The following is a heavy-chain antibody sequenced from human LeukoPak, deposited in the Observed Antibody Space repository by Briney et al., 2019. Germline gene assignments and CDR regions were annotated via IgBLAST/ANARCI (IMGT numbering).Heavy chain of an antibody. CDR2: INHSGST. D-gene: IGHD5-18*01. CDR1: GGSFSGYY. V-gene: IGHV4-34*01. Sequence: SETLSLTCAVYGGSFSGYYWSWIRQPPGKGLEWIGEINHSGSTNYNPSLKSRVTISVDTSKDQFSLKLSSVTAADTAVYYCARVGLGYSYGNYYYSYYMDVWGKGTTVTVSS. J-gene: IGHJ6*03. CDR3: ARVGLGYSYGNYYYSYYMDV.